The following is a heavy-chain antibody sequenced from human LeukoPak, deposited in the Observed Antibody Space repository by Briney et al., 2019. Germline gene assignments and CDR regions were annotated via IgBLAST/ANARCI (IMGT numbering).Heavy chain of an antibody. CDR3: ARKWAGISSSYNEPGDNWFDP. Sequence: SETLSLTRTVSGGSISSSSYYWGWIRQPPGKGLEWIGSIYYSGSTYYNPSLKSRVTISVDTSKNQFSLKLSSVTAADTAVYYCARKWAGISSSYNEPGDNWFDPWGQGTLVTVSS. V-gene: IGHV4-39*01. J-gene: IGHJ5*02. CDR2: IYYSGST. D-gene: IGHD6-13*01. CDR1: GGSISSSSYY.